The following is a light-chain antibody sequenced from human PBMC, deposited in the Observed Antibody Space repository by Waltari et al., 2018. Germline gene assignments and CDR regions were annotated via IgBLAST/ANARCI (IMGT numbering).Light chain of an antibody. Sequence: QSALTQPASVSGSPGQSTTISCTGTSSDVGNYNLVSWYQQHPGKAPKRMIYEVSQRPSGVSNRFSGSKSGNTASLTISGLQPEDETDYYCCSYAGHSTYVFGTGTKVTVL. CDR1: SSDVGNYNL. CDR2: EVS. CDR3: CSYAGHSTYV. J-gene: IGLJ1*01. V-gene: IGLV2-23*02.